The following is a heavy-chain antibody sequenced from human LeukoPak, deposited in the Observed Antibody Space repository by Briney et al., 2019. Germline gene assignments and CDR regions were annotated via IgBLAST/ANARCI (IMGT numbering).Heavy chain of an antibody. CDR3: AKDGPSYNILTGFRRTSAYYFDY. D-gene: IGHD3-9*01. V-gene: IGHV3-30*02. CDR2: TRYDGSNK. J-gene: IGHJ4*02. CDR1: GFTFTNYG. Sequence: GGSLRLSCAASGFTFTNYGMHWVRQAPGKGLEWVAFTRYDGSNKYYADSVKGRFTISRDNSKNTLFLQMHSLRVDDTAVYYCAKDGPSYNILTGFRRTSAYYFDYWGQGTLVTVSS.